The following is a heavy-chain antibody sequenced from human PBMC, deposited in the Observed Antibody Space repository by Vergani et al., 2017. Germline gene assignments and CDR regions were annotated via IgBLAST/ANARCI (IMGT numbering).Heavy chain of an antibody. CDR3: AHRGIAAAGTRVPYNWFDP. V-gene: IGHV2-26*01. CDR1: GFSLSNARMG. CDR2: IFSNDEK. D-gene: IGHD6-13*01. Sequence: QVTLKESGPVLVKPTETLTLTCTVSGFSLSNARMGVSWIRQPPGKALEWLAHIFSNDEKSYSTSLKSRLTISKDTSKNQVVLTMTNMDPVDTATYYCAHRGIAAAGTRVPYNWFDPWGQGTLVTVSS. J-gene: IGHJ5*02.